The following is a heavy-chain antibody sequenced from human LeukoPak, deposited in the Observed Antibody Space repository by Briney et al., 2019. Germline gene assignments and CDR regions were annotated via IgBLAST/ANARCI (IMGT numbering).Heavy chain of an antibody. Sequence: GGSLRLSCAASGNYWMHWVRQAPGEGLVWVSHINSDGSWTSYADSVKGRFTISKDNAKNTVYLQMNNLRAEDTAVYYCVSFYETYWGRGTLVTVSS. J-gene: IGHJ4*02. V-gene: IGHV3-74*01. D-gene: IGHD2/OR15-2a*01. CDR1: GNYW. CDR2: INSDGSWT. CDR3: VSFYETY.